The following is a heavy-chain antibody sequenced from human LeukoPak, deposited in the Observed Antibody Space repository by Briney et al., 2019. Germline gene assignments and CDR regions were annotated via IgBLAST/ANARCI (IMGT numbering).Heavy chain of an antibody. Sequence: SETLSLTCTVSGASISGSGYYWGWIRQPPGKGLEWIGSIFYSGSTYYNPSLKSRVTISQDTSKNQFSLKLSSVTAADTAVYYCARHYGMTTVTDWYFDLWGRGTLVTVSS. CDR1: GASISGSGYY. V-gene: IGHV4-39*01. D-gene: IGHD4-17*01. CDR3: ARHYGMTTVTDWYFDL. CDR2: IFYSGST. J-gene: IGHJ2*01.